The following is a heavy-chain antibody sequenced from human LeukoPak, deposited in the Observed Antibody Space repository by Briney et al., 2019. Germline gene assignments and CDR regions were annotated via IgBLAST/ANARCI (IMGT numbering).Heavy chain of an antibody. CDR3: VRVSNDYGVANWFDT. Sequence: SESLSLTCTVSGCSISCYYWSWIRQPPGKGLEWIGYIYYSGSTNYNPSLKSRVSISVDTSKNQLSLQLSTMTTADTAALYCVRVSNDYGVANWFDTSGQGTLVTVSS. CDR1: GCSISCYY. CDR2: IYYSGST. D-gene: IGHD4-17*01. J-gene: IGHJ5*02. V-gene: IGHV4-59*01.